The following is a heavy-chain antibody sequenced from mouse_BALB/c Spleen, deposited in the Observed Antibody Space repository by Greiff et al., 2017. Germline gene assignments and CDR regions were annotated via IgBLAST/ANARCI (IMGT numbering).Heavy chain of an antibody. CDR1: GFTFSSYT. Sequence: EVKLMESGGGLVQPGGSLKLSCAASGFTFSSYTMSWVRQTPEKRLEWVAYISNGGGSTYYPDTVKGRFTISRDNAKNTLYLQMSSLKSEDTAMYYCARHDSPGYWFAYWGQGTLVTVSA. CDR3: ARHDSPGYWFAY. CDR2: ISNGGGST. V-gene: IGHV5-12-2*01. J-gene: IGHJ3*01. D-gene: IGHD3-2*01.